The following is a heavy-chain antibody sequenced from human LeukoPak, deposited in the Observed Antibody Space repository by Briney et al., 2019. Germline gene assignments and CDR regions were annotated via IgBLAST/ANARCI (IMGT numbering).Heavy chain of an antibody. CDR3: ARDVDDVVVIPAAMDV. V-gene: IGHV1-69*01. CDR2: FIPVFGTA. CDR1: GGTFSSYA. Sequence: SVKVSCKASGGTFSSYAISWVRQAPGQRLEWMGGFIPVFGTAHYAQNFQGRVTITADESTSTVYLELSSPRSEDTAVYYCARDVDDVVVIPAAMDVWGQGTAVTVSS. D-gene: IGHD2-2*01. J-gene: IGHJ6*02.